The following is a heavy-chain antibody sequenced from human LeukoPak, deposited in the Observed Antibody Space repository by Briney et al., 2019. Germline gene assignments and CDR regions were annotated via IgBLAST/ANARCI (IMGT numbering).Heavy chain of an antibody. CDR1: GFTFSSCG. V-gene: IGHV3-30*18. CDR2: ISYDGSNK. J-gene: IGHJ3*02. D-gene: IGHD3-22*01. CDR3: AKSIVDYDSTDAFDI. Sequence: GGSLRLSCAASGFTFSSCGMHWVRQAPGKGLEWVAVISYDGSNKYYADSVKGRFTISRDNSKNTLYLQMNSLRAEDTAVYYCAKSIVDYDSTDAFDIWGQGTMVTVSS.